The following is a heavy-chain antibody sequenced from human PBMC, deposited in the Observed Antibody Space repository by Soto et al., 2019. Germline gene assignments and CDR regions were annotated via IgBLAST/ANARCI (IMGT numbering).Heavy chain of an antibody. D-gene: IGHD3-16*02. J-gene: IGHJ4*02. CDR1: GGSISSGGYS. CDR2: IYYSGST. V-gene: IGHV4-31*03. Sequence: QVQLQESGPGLVKPSQTLSLTCTVSGGSISSGGYSWSWIRQHPGKGLEWIGYIYYSGSTYYNPSLHSRVTISVDTCKNQFSLKLSSVTAADTAVYYGARVVNSARDYDYICGSYRYTIFDYWGQGTLVTVSS. CDR3: ARVVNSARDYDYICGSYRYTIFDY.